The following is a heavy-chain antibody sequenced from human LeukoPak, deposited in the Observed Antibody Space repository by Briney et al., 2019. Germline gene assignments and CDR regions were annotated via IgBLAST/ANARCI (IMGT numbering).Heavy chain of an antibody. Sequence: PSETLSLTCAVSGGSISSGGYSWSWIRQPPGKGLERIGYIYHSGSTYYNPSLKSRVTISVDRSKNQFSLKLSSVTAADTAVYYCARDRPSPGTIFGVVTDYYYGMDVWGQGTTVTVSS. CDR3: ARDRPSPGTIFGVVTDYYYGMDV. D-gene: IGHD3-3*01. J-gene: IGHJ6*02. CDR1: GGSISSGGYS. V-gene: IGHV4-30-2*01. CDR2: IYHSGST.